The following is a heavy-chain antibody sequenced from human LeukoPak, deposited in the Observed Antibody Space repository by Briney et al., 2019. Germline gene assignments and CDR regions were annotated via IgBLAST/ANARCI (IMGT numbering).Heavy chain of an antibody. CDR3: AKMVHTEQWLVPFDY. J-gene: IGHJ4*02. D-gene: IGHD6-19*01. CDR2: ISGSDSYT. CDR1: GFAFGDYY. V-gene: IGHV3-11*03. Sequence: EGSLRLSCAASGFAFGDYYMGWIRQAPGKGLEWVSYISGSDSYTNYADSVKGRFTISRDNSKNSLYLQMNSLRAEDTAVYYCAKMVHTEQWLVPFDYWGQGTLVTVSS.